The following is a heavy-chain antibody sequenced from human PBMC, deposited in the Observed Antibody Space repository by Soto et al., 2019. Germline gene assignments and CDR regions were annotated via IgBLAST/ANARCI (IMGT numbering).Heavy chain of an antibody. Sequence: ASVKVSCKASGYTFTSYDINWVRQATGQGLEWMGWMNPNSGNTGYAQKFQGRVTMTRNTSISTAYMELSSLRSEDTAVYYCARTKYQLLSPMVHYSSCIDVCGQGPTVTVS. CDR1: GYTFTSYD. CDR3: ARTKYQLLSPMVHYSSCIDV. V-gene: IGHV1-8*01. CDR2: MNPNSGNT. D-gene: IGHD2-2*01. J-gene: IGHJ6*02.